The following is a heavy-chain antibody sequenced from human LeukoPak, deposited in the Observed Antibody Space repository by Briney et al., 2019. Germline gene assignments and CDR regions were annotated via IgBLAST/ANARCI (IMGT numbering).Heavy chain of an antibody. V-gene: IGHV3-21*01. CDR1: GFTFSSYS. D-gene: IGHD3-10*01. J-gene: IGHJ4*02. CDR3: ARDQSRTLWFGELYYFDY. Sequence: GGSLRLSCAASGFTFSSYSMNWVRQAPGKGLEWVSSISSSSSYIYYADPVKGRFTISRDNAKNSLYLQMNSLRAEDTAVYYCARDQSRTLWFGELYYFDYWGQGTLVTVSS. CDR2: ISSSSSYI.